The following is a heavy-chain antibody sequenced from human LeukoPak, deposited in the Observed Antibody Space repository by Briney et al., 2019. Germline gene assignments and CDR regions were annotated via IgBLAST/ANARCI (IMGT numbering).Heavy chain of an antibody. D-gene: IGHD5-12*01. Sequence: PGGSLRLSCAVSGLTLSNVWVNWVRQAPGKGLEWVGLIKSKSDGGTTDFAAPVKGRFTISRDDSKNILYLQMNSLTSEDTAIYYCTQGSGYYVNYWGQGTLVTVSS. CDR2: IKSKSDGGTT. J-gene: IGHJ4*02. CDR3: TQGSGYYVNY. CDR1: GLTLSNVW. V-gene: IGHV3-15*07.